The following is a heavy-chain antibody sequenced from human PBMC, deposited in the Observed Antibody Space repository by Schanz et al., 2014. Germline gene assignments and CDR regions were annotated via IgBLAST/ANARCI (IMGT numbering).Heavy chain of an antibody. J-gene: IGHJ3*02. CDR2: IRSDGSNE. CDR1: GFTFSFSG. Sequence: QVQLVESGGGVVQPGGSLRLSCAASGFTFSFSGMQWVRQAPGKGLEWVAFIRSDGSNENYADSVKGRFTVSRDNSKNTLYLEMNSLIPEDTAVYYCTKGGDPQDAFDIWGQGTMVTVSS. V-gene: IGHV3-30*02. CDR3: TKGGDPQDAFDI. D-gene: IGHD5-12*01.